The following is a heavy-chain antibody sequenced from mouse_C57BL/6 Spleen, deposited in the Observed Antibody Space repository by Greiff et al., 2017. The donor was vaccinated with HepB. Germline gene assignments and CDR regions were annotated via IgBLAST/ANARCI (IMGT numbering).Heavy chain of an antibody. J-gene: IGHJ4*01. V-gene: IGHV5-16*01. Sequence: EVQLVESEGGLVQPGSSMKLSCTASGFTFSDYYMAWVRQVPEKGLEWVANINYDGSSTYYLDSLKSRFIISRDNAKNILYLQMSSLKSEDTATYYCARFYDGYYDAMDYWGQGTSVTVSS. CDR3: ARFYDGYYDAMDY. CDR2: INYDGSST. CDR1: GFTFSDYY. D-gene: IGHD2-3*01.